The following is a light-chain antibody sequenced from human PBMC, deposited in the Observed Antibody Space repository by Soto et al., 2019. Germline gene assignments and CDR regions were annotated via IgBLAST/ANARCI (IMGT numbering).Light chain of an antibody. CDR3: ASYAGSNNLL. Sequence: QSALTQPPSASGSPGQSVTISCTGTSSDVGGYNYVSWYQQHPGKAPKLLIYEVSKRPSGVPDRFSGSKSGNTASLTVSGLQAEDEAEYYCASYAGSNNLLFGGGTKLTV. CDR1: SSDVGGYNY. J-gene: IGLJ2*01. V-gene: IGLV2-8*01. CDR2: EVS.